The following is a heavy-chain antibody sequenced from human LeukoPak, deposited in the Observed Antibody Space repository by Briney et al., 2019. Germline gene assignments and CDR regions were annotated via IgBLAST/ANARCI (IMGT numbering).Heavy chain of an antibody. D-gene: IGHD3-22*01. CDR3: ARAIGDYYDSSGYPYNRFDY. Sequence: GGSLRLSCAASGFTFSSYSMNWVRQAPGKGLEWVSYISSSSSTIYYAVSVKGRFTISRDNAKNSLYLQMNSLRAEDTAVYYCARAIGDYYDSSGYPYNRFDYWGQGTLVTVSS. V-gene: IGHV3-48*04. CDR1: GFTFSSYS. J-gene: IGHJ4*02. CDR2: ISSSSSTI.